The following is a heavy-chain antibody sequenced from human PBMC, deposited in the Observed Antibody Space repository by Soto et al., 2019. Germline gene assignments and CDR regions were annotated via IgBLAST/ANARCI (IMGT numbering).Heavy chain of an antibody. CDR1: AASFSKYY. CDR2: IYFNGNT. V-gene: IGHV4-59*01. J-gene: IGHJ4*02. D-gene: IGHD3-16*01. Sequence: PSETLSLTCTVSAASFSKYYWSWIRQPPGKGLEWIGYIYFNGNTNYKPSLKRRVTISIDTSKKQISLNLTSVTDADTAVYYCASVTFGGVVLAHWGQGTLVTVSS. CDR3: ASVTFGGVVLAH.